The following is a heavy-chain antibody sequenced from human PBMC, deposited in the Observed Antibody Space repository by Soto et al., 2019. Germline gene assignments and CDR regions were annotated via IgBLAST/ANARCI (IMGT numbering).Heavy chain of an antibody. J-gene: IGHJ2*01. CDR2: IIPIFGTA. CDR1: GGTFSSYA. V-gene: IGHV1-69*06. D-gene: IGHD6-19*01. Sequence: QVQLVQSGAEVKKPGSSVKVSCKASGGTFSSYAISWVRQAPGQGLEWMGGIIPIFGTANYAQKFQGRVTITAHKSTSTAYMELSSLRSEDKAVYYCARDQHSSGWGGYFDLWGRGTLVTVSS. CDR3: ARDQHSSGWGGYFDL.